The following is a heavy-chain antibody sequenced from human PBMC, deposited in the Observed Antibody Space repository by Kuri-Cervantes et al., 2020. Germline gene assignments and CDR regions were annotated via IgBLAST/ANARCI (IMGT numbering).Heavy chain of an antibody. V-gene: IGHV4-34*01. CDR1: GFTFGNYA. CDR3: ARFGESWTDY. J-gene: IGHJ4*02. CDR2: INHSGST. D-gene: IGHD3-10*01. Sequence: ESLKISCAASGFTFGNYAMSWIRQPPGKGLEWIGEINHSGSTNYNPSLKSRVTISVDTSKNQFSLKLSSVTAADTAVYYCARFGESWTDYWGQGTLVTVSS.